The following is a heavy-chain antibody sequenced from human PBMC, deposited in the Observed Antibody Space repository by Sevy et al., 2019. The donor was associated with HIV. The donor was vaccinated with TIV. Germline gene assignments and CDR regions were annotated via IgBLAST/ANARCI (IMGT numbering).Heavy chain of an antibody. CDR2: INPVLGTT. CDR1: GGTFSSYI. CDR3: ARWSISIDY. V-gene: IGHV1-69*13. J-gene: IGHJ4*02. Sequence: ASVKVSCKASGGTFSSYIVSWVRQAPGQGLEWMGGINPVLGTTNYAHKFQGRVTITADESTSTVYMEMSRLKSEDTAVYYCARWSISIDYWGQGTLVTVSS.